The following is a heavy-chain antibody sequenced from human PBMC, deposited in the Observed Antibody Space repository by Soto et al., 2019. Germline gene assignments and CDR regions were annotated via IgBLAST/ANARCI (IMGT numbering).Heavy chain of an antibody. J-gene: IGHJ6*02. D-gene: IGHD5-18*01. CDR3: ARDQLITAMVTFYYYGMDV. Sequence: SGGSLRLSCAASGFTFSSYAMHWVRQAPGKGLEWVAVISYDGSNKYYADSVKGRFTISRDNSKNTLYLQMNSLRAEDTAVYYWARDQLITAMVTFYYYGMDVWGQGTTVTVSS. V-gene: IGHV3-30-3*01. CDR1: GFTFSSYA. CDR2: ISYDGSNK.